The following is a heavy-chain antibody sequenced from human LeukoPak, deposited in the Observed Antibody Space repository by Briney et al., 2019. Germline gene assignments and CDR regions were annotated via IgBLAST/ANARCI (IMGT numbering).Heavy chain of an antibody. CDR3: ARGYCSSTSCYAPYYYGMDV. D-gene: IGHD2-2*01. Sequence: GGSLRLSCAASGFTFSSYAMHWVRQAPGKGLEWVAVISYDGSNKYYADSVKGRFTISRDNSKNTLYLQMNSLRAEGTAVYYCARGYCSSTSCYAPYYYGMDVWGQGTTVTVSS. J-gene: IGHJ6*02. CDR2: ISYDGSNK. V-gene: IGHV3-30-3*01. CDR1: GFTFSSYA.